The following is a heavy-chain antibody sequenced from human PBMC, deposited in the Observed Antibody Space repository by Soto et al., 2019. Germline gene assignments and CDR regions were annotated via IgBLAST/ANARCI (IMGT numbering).Heavy chain of an antibody. J-gene: IGHJ4*02. D-gene: IGHD7-27*01. CDR2: IYHTGST. V-gene: IGHV4-4*02. CDR3: AKNWNWGSLVH. Sequence: PSETLSLTCVVSGGSISSTNWWTWVRQTPGKGLEWIGEIYHTGSTKYNPSLKNRVTISVDTPKNQFSLKLSSVTAADTAVYYCAKNWNWGSLVHWGQGTLVTVSS. CDR1: GGSISSTNW.